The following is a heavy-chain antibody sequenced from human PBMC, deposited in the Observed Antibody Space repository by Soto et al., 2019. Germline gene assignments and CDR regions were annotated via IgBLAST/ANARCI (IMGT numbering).Heavy chain of an antibody. Sequence: QVQLVQSGAEVKKPGSSVKVSCKASGGTFSSYAISWVRQAPGQGLEWMGGIIPIFGTANYAQKFQGRVTITADESTSTAYMELSSLRSEGTAVYYCARDLYDSSGYRAPFFQHWGQGTLVTVSS. CDR2: IIPIFGTA. V-gene: IGHV1-69*01. J-gene: IGHJ1*01. D-gene: IGHD3-22*01. CDR3: ARDLYDSSGYRAPFFQH. CDR1: GGTFSSYA.